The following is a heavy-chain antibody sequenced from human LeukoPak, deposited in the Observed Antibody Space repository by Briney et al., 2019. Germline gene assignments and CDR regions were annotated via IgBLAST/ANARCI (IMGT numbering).Heavy chain of an antibody. CDR2: ISSSGKA. Sequence: SETLSLTCAVSGGSITTTDFDWAWIRQPPGQGFEWIATISSSGKAYYYPSLMSRVTISVDTPKNQFSLELTSVTAADTGLFYCARFKGGTGFDYWGRGILVIVS. D-gene: IGHD1-26*01. J-gene: IGHJ4*02. CDR3: ARFKGGTGFDY. V-gene: IGHV4-39*01. CDR1: GGSITTTDFD.